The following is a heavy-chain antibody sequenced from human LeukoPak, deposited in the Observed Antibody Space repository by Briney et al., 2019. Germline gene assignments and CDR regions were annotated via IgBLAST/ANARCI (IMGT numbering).Heavy chain of an antibody. J-gene: IGHJ4*02. Sequence: ASVKVSCKASGYTFTSYGISWVRQAPGQGLEWMGWIGPYNGNTNYAQNLQGRVTMTTDTSTSTAYMELGSLGSDDAAVYYCARDQDSLVRGVIGYWGQGTLVTVSS. CDR1: GYTFTSYG. CDR2: IGPYNGNT. V-gene: IGHV1-18*01. D-gene: IGHD3-10*01. CDR3: ARDQDSLVRGVIGY.